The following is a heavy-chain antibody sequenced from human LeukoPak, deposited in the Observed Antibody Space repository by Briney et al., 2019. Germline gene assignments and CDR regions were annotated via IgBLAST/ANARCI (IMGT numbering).Heavy chain of an antibody. CDR3: ARLAYSSSWYPEYYFDY. CDR1: GGSFSGYY. V-gene: IGHV4-34*01. CDR2: INHSGST. Sequence: SETLSLTCAVYGGSFSGYYWSWIRQPSGKGLEWIGEINHSGSTNYNPSLKSRVTISVDTSKNQFSLKLSSVTAADTAVYYCARLAYSSSWYPEYYFDYWGQGTLVTVSS. J-gene: IGHJ4*02. D-gene: IGHD6-13*01.